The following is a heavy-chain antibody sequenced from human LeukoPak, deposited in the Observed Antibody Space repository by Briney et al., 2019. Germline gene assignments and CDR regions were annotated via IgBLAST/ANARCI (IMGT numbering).Heavy chain of an antibody. Sequence: TGGSLRLSCAASGFTFSSYSMNWVRQAPGKGLEWVSAISGSGGSTYYADSVKGRFTISRDNSKNTLYLQMNSLRAEDTAVYYCAKVGERQWLDFDYWGQGTLVTVSS. D-gene: IGHD6-19*01. CDR2: ISGSGGST. V-gene: IGHV3-23*01. CDR3: AKVGERQWLDFDY. J-gene: IGHJ4*02. CDR1: GFTFSSYS.